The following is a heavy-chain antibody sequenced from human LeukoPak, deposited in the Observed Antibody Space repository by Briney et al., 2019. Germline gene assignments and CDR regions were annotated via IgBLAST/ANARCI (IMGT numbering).Heavy chain of an antibody. V-gene: IGHV3-15*01. CDR1: GFTFSNAW. Sequence: GGSLRLSCAASGFTFSNAWMSWVRQAPGKGLEWVGRIKSKTDGGTTDYAAPVKGRFTISRGDSKNTLYLQMNSLKTEDTAVYYCTTGKRLLFGFDYWGQGTLVTVSS. J-gene: IGHJ4*02. D-gene: IGHD2-15*01. CDR3: TTGKRLLFGFDY. CDR2: IKSKTDGGTT.